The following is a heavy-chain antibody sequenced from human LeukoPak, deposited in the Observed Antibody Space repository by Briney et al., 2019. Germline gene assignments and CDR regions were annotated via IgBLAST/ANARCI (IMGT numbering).Heavy chain of an antibody. CDR3: ARVGGTNYYYYGMDV. CDR1: GGSISSHY. Sequence: SETLSLTCTVSGGSISSHYWSWIRQPPGKGLEWIGYIYDSGSANYNPSLKSRVTISIDTSKNQFSLKLSSVTAADTAIYYCARVGGTNYYYYGMDVWGQGTTVTVSS. D-gene: IGHD1-26*01. J-gene: IGHJ6*02. CDR2: IYDSGSA. V-gene: IGHV4-59*11.